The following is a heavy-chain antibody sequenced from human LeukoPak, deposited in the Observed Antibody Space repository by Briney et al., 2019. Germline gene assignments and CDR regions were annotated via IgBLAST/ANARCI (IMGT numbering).Heavy chain of an antibody. Sequence: SETLSLTCAVYGGSFSGYYWSWIRQHPGKGLEWIGYIYYSGSTYYNPSLKSRVTISVDTSKNQFSLKLSSVTAADTAVYYCARFSSSWSFYFDYWGQGTLVTVSS. CDR2: IYYSGST. D-gene: IGHD6-13*01. J-gene: IGHJ4*02. CDR3: ARFSSSWSFYFDY. V-gene: IGHV4-31*11. CDR1: GGSFSGYY.